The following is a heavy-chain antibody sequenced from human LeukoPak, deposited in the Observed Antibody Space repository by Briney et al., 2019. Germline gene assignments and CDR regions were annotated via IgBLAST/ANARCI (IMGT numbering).Heavy chain of an antibody. Sequence: GASVKVSCKASGYTFTSYAIIWVRQAPGQGLEWMGWISADNGNTNYAQKLQDRVTMTTDTSTSTAYMELRSLRSDDTAVYFCARERVIVVGVRFFDYWGQGTLVTVSS. J-gene: IGHJ4*02. V-gene: IGHV1-18*01. CDR3: ARERVIVVGVRFFDY. CDR1: GYTFTSYA. CDR2: ISADNGNT. D-gene: IGHD3-22*01.